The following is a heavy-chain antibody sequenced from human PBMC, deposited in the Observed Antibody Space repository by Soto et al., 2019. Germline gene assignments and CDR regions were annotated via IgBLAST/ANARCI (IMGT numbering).Heavy chain of an antibody. J-gene: IGHJ4*02. CDR3: ARQSGLGSYYDY. V-gene: IGHV4-59*01. Sequence: SETLSLTCTVSGGTISSYFWSWIRQPPGRGLEWIGYIYYSGTTNYNPSLKNRVTISVDTSKNQFSLSLSSVAAADTGLYYCARQSGLGSYYDYWGQGALVTVSS. CDR2: IYYSGTT. CDR1: GGTISSYF. D-gene: IGHD3-10*01.